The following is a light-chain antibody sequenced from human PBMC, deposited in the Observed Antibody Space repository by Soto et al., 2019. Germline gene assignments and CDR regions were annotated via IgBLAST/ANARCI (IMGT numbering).Light chain of an antibody. Sequence: QSVLTQPPSVSGAPGQRVTISCTGSSSNIGAGYDVHWYQQLPSTAPKLLIYGNNNRPSGVPDRFSGSKSGTSASLAITGLQAEDEADYYCQSYDSSLNGVVFGGGTKVTVL. V-gene: IGLV1-40*01. J-gene: IGLJ3*02. CDR1: SSNIGAGYD. CDR3: QSYDSSLNGVV. CDR2: GNN.